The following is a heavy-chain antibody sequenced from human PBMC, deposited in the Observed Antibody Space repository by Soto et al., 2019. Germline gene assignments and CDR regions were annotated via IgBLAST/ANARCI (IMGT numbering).Heavy chain of an antibody. Sequence: QVQLQESGPGLVKPSETLSLTCTVSGGSVSSGNYYWSWIRQPPGKGLEWIGYIYYSGSTNYNPSLKSRVPISVATSKNQFSLKLSSVTAADTAVYYCAREEKQLARYGGDLDYWGQGTLVTVSS. D-gene: IGHD6-13*01. CDR1: GGSVSSGNYY. CDR3: AREEKQLARYGGDLDY. CDR2: IYYSGST. V-gene: IGHV4-61*01. J-gene: IGHJ4*02.